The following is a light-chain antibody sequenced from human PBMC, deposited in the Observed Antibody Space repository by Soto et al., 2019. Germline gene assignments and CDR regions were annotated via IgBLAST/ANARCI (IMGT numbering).Light chain of an antibody. V-gene: IGLV2-14*01. CDR1: SSDIGAYKY. Sequence: QTALTQPASVSGSPGQSITISCTGTSSDIGAYKYVSWYQQYPGKAPKLMIHEVSNRPSGVSDRFSGSKSGNTASLTISGLQAEDEADYYCSSFTSRSTSVFGTGTKLTVL. J-gene: IGLJ1*01. CDR3: SSFTSRSTSV. CDR2: EVS.